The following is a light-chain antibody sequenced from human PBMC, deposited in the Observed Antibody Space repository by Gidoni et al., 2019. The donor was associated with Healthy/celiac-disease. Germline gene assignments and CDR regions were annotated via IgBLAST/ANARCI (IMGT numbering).Light chain of an antibody. CDR2: GAS. Sequence: EIVLTQSPGTLSLSPGERATLSCRASQSVSSSYLAWYQQKPGQAPRLLIYGASSRATGIPDRFSGSGSGTDFNLTISRLEPEDCAVYYCQQYGSSPTWTFGQGTKVEIK. CDR3: QQYGSSPTWT. CDR1: QSVSSSY. J-gene: IGKJ1*01. V-gene: IGKV3-20*01.